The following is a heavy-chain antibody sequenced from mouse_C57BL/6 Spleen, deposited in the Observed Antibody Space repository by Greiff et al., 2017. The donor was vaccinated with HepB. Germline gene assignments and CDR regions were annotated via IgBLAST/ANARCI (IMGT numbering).Heavy chain of an antibody. CDR1: GYTFTSYW. CDR2: IDPSDSYT. D-gene: IGHD2-5*01. CDR3: ARSGSNSYYFDY. J-gene: IGHJ2*01. V-gene: IGHV1-69*01. Sequence: QVQLQQSGAELVMPGASVKLSCKASGYTFTSYWMHWVKQRPGQGLEWIGEIDPSDSYTNYNQKFKGKSTLTVDKSSSTAYMQLSSLTSEDSAVYYCARSGSNSYYFDYWGQGTTLTVSS.